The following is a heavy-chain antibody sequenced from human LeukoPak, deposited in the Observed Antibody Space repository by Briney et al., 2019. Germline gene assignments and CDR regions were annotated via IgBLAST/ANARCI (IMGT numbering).Heavy chain of an antibody. V-gene: IGHV4-61*02. CDR1: GGSISSGSYY. CDR3: ARSTHPGYCSSTSCYYYYYMDV. Sequence: SETLSLTCTVSGGSISSGSYYWSWIRQPAGKRLEWIGRIYTSGSTNYNPSLKSRVTISVDTSKNQFSLKLSSVTAADTAVYYCARSTHPGYCSSTSCYYYYYMDVWGKGTTVTVSS. CDR2: IYTSGST. J-gene: IGHJ6*03. D-gene: IGHD2-2*03.